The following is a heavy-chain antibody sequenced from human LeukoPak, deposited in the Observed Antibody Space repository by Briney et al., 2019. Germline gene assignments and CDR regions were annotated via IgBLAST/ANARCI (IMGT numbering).Heavy chain of an antibody. J-gene: IGHJ4*02. D-gene: IGHD4-23*01. CDR1: GSISGYY. CDR3: ARGGTVVRFDY. V-gene: IGHV4-4*09. CDR2: IYTSGST. Sequence: SETLSLTCTVSGSISGYYWSWIRQPPGKGLEWIGYIYTSGSTNYNPSLESRVTISVDTSKNQFSLDLSSVTAADTAVYYCARGGTVVRFDYWGQGTLVTVSS.